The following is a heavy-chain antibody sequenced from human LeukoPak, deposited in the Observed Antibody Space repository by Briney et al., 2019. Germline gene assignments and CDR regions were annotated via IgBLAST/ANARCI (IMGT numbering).Heavy chain of an antibody. Sequence: GGSLRLSCAASGFTFSSYAMSWVRQAPGKGLEWVSVISGSGGSTNYADSVKGRFTISRDNSKNTLYLQMNSLRAKDTAVYYCAKDAGYCSGGSCRFDYWGQGTLVTVSS. CDR3: AKDAGYCSGGSCRFDY. CDR2: ISGSGGST. J-gene: IGHJ4*02. D-gene: IGHD2-15*01. V-gene: IGHV3-23*01. CDR1: GFTFSSYA.